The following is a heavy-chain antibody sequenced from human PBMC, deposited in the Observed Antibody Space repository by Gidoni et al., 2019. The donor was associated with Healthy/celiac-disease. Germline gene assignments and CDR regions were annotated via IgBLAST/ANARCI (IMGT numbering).Heavy chain of an antibody. CDR1: ALPFADAA. V-gene: IGHV3-9*01. J-gene: IGHJ6*02. D-gene: IGHD6-13*01. CDR2: ISWNSGNI. CDR3: AKDQRSLTSSSSMDV. Sequence: EGQLVESVGGLVKPGRSLRLYCAASALPFADAAMHWVRQAPGKCLEWVSGISWNSGNIGDADYVKCLFTISIVNAKNSLYLQMNSLRAEDTALYYCAKDQRSLTSSSSMDVGGQGTTVTVSS.